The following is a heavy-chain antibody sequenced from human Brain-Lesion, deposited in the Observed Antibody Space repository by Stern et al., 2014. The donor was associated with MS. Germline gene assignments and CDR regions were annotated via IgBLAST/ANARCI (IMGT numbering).Heavy chain of an antibody. V-gene: IGHV1-24*01. J-gene: IGHJ4*02. D-gene: IGHD1-26*01. CDR2: FDTEDGET. Sequence: QVQLVQSGAEVKKPGASLKVSCKVSGYTLTEFSMHWVRQAPSTGLEWMGGFDTEDGETIYAQKFQGRVSMTEDTYTDTAYMELSSLRSEDTAVYYCATLSPGAGGNYYRHFDYWGQGTLVTVSS. CDR1: GYTLTEFS. CDR3: ATLSPGAGGNYYRHFDY.